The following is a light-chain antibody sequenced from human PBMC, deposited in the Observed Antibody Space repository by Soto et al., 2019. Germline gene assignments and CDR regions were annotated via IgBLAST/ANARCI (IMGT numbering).Light chain of an antibody. J-gene: IGKJ1*01. Sequence: DIVVTQTPLSSPVALGQAASISCRSSQSLVHKDGNTYLSWFHQRPGQPPRLLSYKVSVRFSGVPDRFSGSGAGTDFTLTISSVETEDVGVYYCMQATQSPWTFGQGTKVEIK. CDR2: KVS. CDR1: QSLVHKDGNTY. V-gene: IGKV2-24*01. CDR3: MQATQSPWT.